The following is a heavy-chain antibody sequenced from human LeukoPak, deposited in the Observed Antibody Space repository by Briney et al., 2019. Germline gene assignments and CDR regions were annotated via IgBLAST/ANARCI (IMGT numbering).Heavy chain of an antibody. CDR2: IYHSGST. D-gene: IGHD3-10*01. J-gene: IGHJ5*02. CDR3: AREVYGSGSYNWFDP. CDR1: GGSISSSNW. V-gene: IGHV4-4*02. Sequence: SETLSLTCAVSGGSISSSNWRGWVRPPPGKGLEWIGEIYHSGSTNYNPSLKSRVTISVDKSKNQFSLKLSSVTAADTAVYYCAREVYGSGSYNWFDPWGQGTLVTVSS.